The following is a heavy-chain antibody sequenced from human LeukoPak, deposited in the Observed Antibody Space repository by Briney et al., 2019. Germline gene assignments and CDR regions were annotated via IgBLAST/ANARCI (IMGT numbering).Heavy chain of an antibody. J-gene: IGHJ6*02. CDR2: ISDSCGST. V-gene: IGHV3-23*01. CDR1: GCTFSSYA. CDR3: ARGRTYYYDSSGYSSGPFYYYYGMDV. Sequence: PGGSLRLSCAASGCTFSSYAMSWVRKAPGKGLEWVSAISDSCGSTYYADSVKRRFTISRDNSKNSLYLQMNSLRAEDTAVYYCARGRTYYYDSSGYSSGPFYYYYGMDVWGQGTTVTVSS. D-gene: IGHD3-22*01.